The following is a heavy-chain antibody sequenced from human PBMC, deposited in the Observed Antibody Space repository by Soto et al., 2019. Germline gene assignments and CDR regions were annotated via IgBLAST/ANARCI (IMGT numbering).Heavy chain of an antibody. J-gene: IGHJ5*02. CDR2: INAGNGNT. V-gene: IGHV1-3*01. D-gene: IGHD2-2*01. CDR1: GYTFTSYA. CDR3: AGGSRYCSSTSCMGTWFDP. Sequence: AASVKVSCKASGYTFTSYAMHWVRQAPGQRLEWMGWINAGNGNTKYSQKFQGRVTITGDTSASTAYMELSSLRSEDMAVYYCAGGSRYCSSTSCMGTWFDPWGQGTLVTVSS.